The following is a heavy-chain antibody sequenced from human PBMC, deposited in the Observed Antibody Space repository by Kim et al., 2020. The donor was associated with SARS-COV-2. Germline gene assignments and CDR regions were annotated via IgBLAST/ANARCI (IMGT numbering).Heavy chain of an antibody. V-gene: IGHV4-59*13. CDR2: IYYRGST. CDR3: ARETEYNWFAT. Sequence: SETLSLTCTVSGGSISTKYWSWLRQPPGKGLEWIGYIYYRGSTNYNPSLKSRVTMSVDTSKNQFSLKLTSVTAADTAVYYCARETEYNWFATWGQGTLV. J-gene: IGHJ5*02. CDR1: GGSISTKY.